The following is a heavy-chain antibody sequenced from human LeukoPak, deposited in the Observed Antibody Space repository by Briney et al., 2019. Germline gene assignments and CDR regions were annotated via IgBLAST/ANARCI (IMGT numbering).Heavy chain of an antibody. J-gene: IGHJ4*02. V-gene: IGHV3-30*18. Sequence: GRSLRLSCAASGFTFSSYGMHWVCQAPGKGLEWVAVISYDGSNKYYADSVKGRFTISRDNSKNTLYLQMNSLRAEDTAVYYCAKDLVVAATRGSPFDYWGQGTLVTVSS. CDR3: AKDLVVAATRGSPFDY. D-gene: IGHD2-15*01. CDR1: GFTFSSYG. CDR2: ISYDGSNK.